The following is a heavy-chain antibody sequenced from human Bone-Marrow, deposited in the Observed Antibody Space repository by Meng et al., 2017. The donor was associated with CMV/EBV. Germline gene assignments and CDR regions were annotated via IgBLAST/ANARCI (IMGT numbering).Heavy chain of an antibody. CDR3: AKSGVAILNY. V-gene: IGHV3-30*02. D-gene: IGHD2-21*01. Sequence: GESLKISCAASGFTFSSYGMHWVRQAPGKGLEWVAFIRYDGSNKYYADSVKGRFTISRDNSKNTLHLQMNSLRAEDTAVYYCAKSGVAILNYWGQGTLVTVSS. CDR1: GFTFSSYG. CDR2: IRYDGSNK. J-gene: IGHJ4*02.